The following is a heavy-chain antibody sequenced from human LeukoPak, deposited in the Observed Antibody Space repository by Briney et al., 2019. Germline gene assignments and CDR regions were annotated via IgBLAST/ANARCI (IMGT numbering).Heavy chain of an antibody. V-gene: IGHV3-23*01. D-gene: IGHD3-10*02. J-gene: IGHJ6*04. CDR1: GFTFSSYG. CDR3: AELGITMIGGV. Sequence: GSLRLSCAASGFTFSSYGMSWVRQAPGKGLEWVSAISGSGGSTYYAESVKGRFTISKDNAKNSLYLQMNSLRAEDTAVYYCAELGITMIGGVWGKGTTVTISS. CDR2: ISGSGGST.